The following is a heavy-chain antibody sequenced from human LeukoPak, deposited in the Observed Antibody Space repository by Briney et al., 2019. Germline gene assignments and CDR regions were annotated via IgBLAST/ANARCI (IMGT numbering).Heavy chain of an antibody. J-gene: IGHJ4*02. CDR1: GGSISSSSYY. V-gene: IGHV4-39*01. CDR2: IYYSGST. D-gene: IGHD6-6*01. Sequence: SETLPLTCTVSGGSISSSSYYWGWIRQPPGKGLEWIGSIYYSGSTYYNPSLKSRVTISVDTSKNQFSLKLSSVTAADTAVYYCARTSSSFRYKDYWGQGTLVTVSS. CDR3: ARTSSSFRYKDY.